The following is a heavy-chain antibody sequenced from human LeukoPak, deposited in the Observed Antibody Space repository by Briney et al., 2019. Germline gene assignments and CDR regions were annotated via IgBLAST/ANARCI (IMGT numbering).Heavy chain of an antibody. D-gene: IGHD3-22*01. CDR3: ARSGEGSGYYY. CDR2: ISAFNGNT. V-gene: IGHV1-18*01. J-gene: IGHJ4*02. CDR1: GYTFTSYG. Sequence: ASVKVSCQASGYTFTSYGITWVRQAPGQGLEWMGWISAFNGNTNYAQKLQGRVTMTTDTSTSTAYMELRSLRPDDTAVYYCARSGEGSGYYYWGQGTLVTVSS.